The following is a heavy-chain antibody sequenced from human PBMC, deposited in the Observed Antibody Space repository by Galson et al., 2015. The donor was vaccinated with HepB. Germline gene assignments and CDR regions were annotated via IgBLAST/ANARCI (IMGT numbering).Heavy chain of an antibody. CDR3: ARGMTIFGVVIISGNYYYYGMDV. CDR2: IIPIFGTA. V-gene: IGHV1-69*01. D-gene: IGHD3-3*01. CDR1: GGTFSSYA. Sequence: SCKASGGTFSSYAISWVRQAPGQGLEWMGGIIPIFGTANYAQKFQGRVTITADESTSTAYMELSSLRSEDTAVYYCARGMTIFGVVIISGNYYYYGMDVWGQGTTVTVSS. J-gene: IGHJ6*02.